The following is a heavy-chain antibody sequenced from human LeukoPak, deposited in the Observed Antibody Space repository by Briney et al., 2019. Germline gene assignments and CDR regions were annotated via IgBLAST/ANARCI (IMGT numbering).Heavy chain of an antibody. CDR2: INPSGGST. CDR1: GYTFTSYY. J-gene: IGHJ4*02. CDR3: ARDSARGYFDY. D-gene: IGHD3-10*01. V-gene: IGHV1-46*01. Sequence: ASVKVSCKASGYTFTSYYMHWVRPAPGQGLEWMGIINPSGGSTSYAQKFQGRVTMTRDTSTSTVYMELSSLRSEDTAVYYCARDSARGYFDYWGQGTLVTVSS.